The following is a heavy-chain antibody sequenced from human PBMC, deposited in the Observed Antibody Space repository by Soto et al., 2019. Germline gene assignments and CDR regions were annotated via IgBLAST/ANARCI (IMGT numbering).Heavy chain of an antibody. D-gene: IGHD3-3*01. CDR3: ARPIFGVVSQPFDY. J-gene: IGHJ4*02. Sequence: GSLRLSCAASGFTFSSYAMSWVRQAPGKGLEWVSAISSSSSYTNYADSVKGRFTISRDNAKNSLYLQMNSLRAEDTAVYYCARPIFGVVSQPFDYWGQGTLVTVSS. V-gene: IGHV3-21*01. CDR2: ISSSSSYT. CDR1: GFTFSSYA.